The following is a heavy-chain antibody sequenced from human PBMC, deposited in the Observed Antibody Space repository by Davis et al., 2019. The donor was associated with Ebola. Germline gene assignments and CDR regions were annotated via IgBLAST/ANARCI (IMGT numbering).Heavy chain of an antibody. CDR3: ARDLDVAVVSTAYDAFDI. CDR1: GVTFSNSA. Sequence: PGGSLRLSCAASGVTFSNSAMSWVRQAPGKGLEWVSAISGSGGSAHYADSVKGRFTISRDNAKNSLYLQMNSLRAEDTAAFYCARDLDVAVVSTAYDAFDIWGQGTMVTVSP. J-gene: IGHJ3*02. D-gene: IGHD2-2*01. CDR2: ISGSGGSA. V-gene: IGHV3-23*01.